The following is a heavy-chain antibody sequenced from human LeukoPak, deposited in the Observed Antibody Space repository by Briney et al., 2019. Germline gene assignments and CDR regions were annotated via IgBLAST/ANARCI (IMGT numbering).Heavy chain of an antibody. CDR1: GGSISSYY. D-gene: IGHD6-19*01. CDR2: IHCSGST. J-gene: IGHJ3*02. V-gene: IGHV4-59*01. CDR3: ARVSRGYSSGWYSSHAFDI. Sequence: SETLSLTCTVSGGSISSYYWSWIRQPPGKGLEWFGYIHCSGSTNYNPSLKSRVTISVDTSKNQFSLKLSSVTAADTAVYYCARVSRGYSSGWYSSHAFDIWGQGTMVTVSS.